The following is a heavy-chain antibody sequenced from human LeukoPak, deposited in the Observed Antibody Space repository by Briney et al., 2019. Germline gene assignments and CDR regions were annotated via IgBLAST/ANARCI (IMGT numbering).Heavy chain of an antibody. CDR2: IYHRGST. J-gene: IGHJ6*03. V-gene: IGHV4-38-2*02. CDR1: GYPISSGYY. Sequence: SETLSLTCTVSGYPISSGYYWGWIRQPPGKGLEWIGGIYHRGSTYYNPSLKSRVTISVDTSKNQFSLKLNSVTAADTAVYYCARDRGYSYGPIYYYYYMDVWGKGTTVTVSS. D-gene: IGHD5-18*01. CDR3: ARDRGYSYGPIYYYYYMDV.